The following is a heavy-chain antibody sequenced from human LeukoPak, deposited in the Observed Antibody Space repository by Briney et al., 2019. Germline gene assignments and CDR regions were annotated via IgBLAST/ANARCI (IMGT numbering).Heavy chain of an antibody. CDR1: GFTFSSYG. D-gene: IGHD4-23*01. Sequence: PGGTLRLSCAASGFTFSSYGMSWVRQAPGKGLEWVSAISGSGGSTYYADSVKGRFTISRDNSKNTLYLQMNSLRAEDTAVYYCAKVRRATVVTVPIDYWGQRTLVTVSS. CDR2: ISGSGGST. V-gene: IGHV3-23*01. CDR3: AKVRRATVVTVPIDY. J-gene: IGHJ4*02.